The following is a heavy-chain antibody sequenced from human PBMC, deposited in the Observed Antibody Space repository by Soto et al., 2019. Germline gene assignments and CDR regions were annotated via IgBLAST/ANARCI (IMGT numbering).Heavy chain of an antibody. CDR3: AREERYYYGMDV. CDR2: IWYDGSNK. CDR1: GFTFSSYG. D-gene: IGHD1-26*01. Sequence: QVQLVESGGGVVQPGRSLRLSCAASGFTFSSYGMHWVRQAPGKGLEWVAVIWYDGSNKYYADSVKGRFTISRDNSKNTLYRQMDSLSAEDTAVYYCAREERYYYGMDVWGQGTTVTVSS. V-gene: IGHV3-33*01. J-gene: IGHJ6*02.